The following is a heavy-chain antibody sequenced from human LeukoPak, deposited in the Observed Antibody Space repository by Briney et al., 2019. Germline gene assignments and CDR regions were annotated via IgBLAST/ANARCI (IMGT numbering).Heavy chain of an antibody. J-gene: IGHJ3*02. CDR1: GFIFSDYT. V-gene: IGHV3-23*01. Sequence: GASLRLSCAASGFIFSDYTMSWVRQAPGKGLEWVSAISTGGDDTNYADSVKGRFTISRDSSKNTLSLHINSLRAEDTAIYYCARSSRSWGVFYIWGQGTMVTVSS. CDR3: ARSSRSWGVFYI. CDR2: ISTGGDDT. D-gene: IGHD7-27*01.